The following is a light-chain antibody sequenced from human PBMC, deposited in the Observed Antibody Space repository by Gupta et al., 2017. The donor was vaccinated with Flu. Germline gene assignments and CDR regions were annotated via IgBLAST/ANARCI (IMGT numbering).Light chain of an antibody. Sequence: PSSMSASVGARFTIPCLAIQFIGFWVRWYHQKPGQPPKLLLYEASKLRGGVPSRFTGSGSATAFSLIVIGLQSEDFATYYCQQYDSYPWTFGQGTKVDIK. CDR1: QFIGFW. V-gene: IGKV1-12*02. CDR3: QQYDSYPWT. J-gene: IGKJ1*01. CDR2: EAS.